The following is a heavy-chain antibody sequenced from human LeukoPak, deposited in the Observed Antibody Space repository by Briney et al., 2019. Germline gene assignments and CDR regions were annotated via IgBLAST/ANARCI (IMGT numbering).Heavy chain of an antibody. Sequence: ASVKVSCKASGYTFTGYYMHWVRQAPGQGLEWMGRINPNSGGTNYAQKFQGRVTMTRDTSISTAYMELSRLRSDDTVVYYCARIGLWFGELWPFDYWGQGTLVTVSS. CDR2: INPNSGGT. J-gene: IGHJ4*02. CDR1: GYTFTGYY. CDR3: ARIGLWFGELWPFDY. V-gene: IGHV1-2*05. D-gene: IGHD3-10*01.